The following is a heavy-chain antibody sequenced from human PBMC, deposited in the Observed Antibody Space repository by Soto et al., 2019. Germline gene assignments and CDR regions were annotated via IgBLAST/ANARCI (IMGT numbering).Heavy chain of an antibody. CDR2: TYYRSKWYN. V-gene: IGHV6-1*01. CDR1: GDRVSSNSAA. CDR3: ARLRDYYDSSGYFSEALDF. Sequence: SQTLSLTCAISGDRVSSNSAAWNWIRPSPSRGLEWLGRTYYRSKWYNDYAVSVKSRITIDPDTSKNQFSLQLNSVTPEDTAVYFCARLRDYYDSSGYFSEALDFWGQGTLVTVSS. D-gene: IGHD3-22*01. J-gene: IGHJ4*02.